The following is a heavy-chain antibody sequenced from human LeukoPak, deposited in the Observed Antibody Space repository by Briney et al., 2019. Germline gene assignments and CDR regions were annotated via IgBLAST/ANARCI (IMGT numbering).Heavy chain of an antibody. CDR3: ARDPLTTLTMPGAFDI. CDR2: ISHDGSTK. D-gene: IGHD4-11*01. CDR1: GFTFSSYA. Sequence: GGSLRLSCAASGFTFSSYAMHWVRQAPGKGLEWVAIISHDGSTKYYADSVKGRFTISRDNSKKTLYLQMNSLRAEDTAVYYCARDPLTTLTMPGAFDIWGQGTMVTVSS. V-gene: IGHV3-30-3*01. J-gene: IGHJ3*02.